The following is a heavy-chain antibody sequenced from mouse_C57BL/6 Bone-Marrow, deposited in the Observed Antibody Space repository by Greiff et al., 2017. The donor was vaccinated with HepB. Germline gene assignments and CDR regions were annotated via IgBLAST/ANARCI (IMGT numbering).Heavy chain of an antibody. CDR1: GYTFTSYW. V-gene: IGHV1-50*01. CDR2: IDPSDSYT. D-gene: IGHD1-1*01. CDR3: ARLYGGY. Sequence: QVQLQQPGAELVKPGASVKLSCKASGYTFTSYWMQWVKQRPGQGLEWIGEIDPSDSYTNYNQKFKGKATLTVDKSSSTAYMQLSSLTSEDSAVYYCARLYGGYWGQGTTLTVSS. J-gene: IGHJ2*01.